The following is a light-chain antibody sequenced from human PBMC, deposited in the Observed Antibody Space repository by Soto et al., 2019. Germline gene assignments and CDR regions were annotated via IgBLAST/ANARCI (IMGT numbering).Light chain of an antibody. J-gene: IGLJ2*01. CDR3: STWDDSLAGLVI. Sequence: QSVLTQPPSASGTSGQRVTFSCSGSNSNIGSNPVNWYQQLPGTAPRLLIYSNNQRPSGVPDRFSGSKSGTSASLAISWLLSEDEADYFCSTWDDSLAGLVIFGGGTQLTVL. CDR1: NSNIGSNP. CDR2: SNN. V-gene: IGLV1-44*01.